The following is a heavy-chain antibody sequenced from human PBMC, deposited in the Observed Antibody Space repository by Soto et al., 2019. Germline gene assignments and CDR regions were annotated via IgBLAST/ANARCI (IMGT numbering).Heavy chain of an antibody. D-gene: IGHD6-6*01. CDR2: IYYSGST. V-gene: IGHV4-39*01. Sequence: TLSLTCTVSGGSISSSSYYWGWIRQPPGKGLEWIGSIYYSGSTYYNPSLKSRVTISVDTSKNQFSLKLSSVTAADTAVYYCARQLGSSSSLDYWGQGTLVTVSS. CDR3: ARQLGSSSSLDY. J-gene: IGHJ4*02. CDR1: GGSISSSSYY.